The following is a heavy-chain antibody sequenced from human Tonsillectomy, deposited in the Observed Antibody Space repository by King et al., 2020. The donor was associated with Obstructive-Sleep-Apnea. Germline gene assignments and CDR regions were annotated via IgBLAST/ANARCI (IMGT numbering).Heavy chain of an antibody. CDR1: GFTFDDYA. CDR3: AKDRGQQQGYFDL. J-gene: IGHJ2*01. V-gene: IGHV3-9*01. Sequence: QLVQSGGGLAQPGRSLRLSCAASGFTFDDYAMHWVRQAPGKGLEWVSGISWDSVSIGYADSVKGRFTISRDNAKNSLYLQMNSLGAEDTALYYCAKDRGQQQGYFDLWGRGTLVTVSS. CDR2: ISWDSVSI. D-gene: IGHD6-13*01.